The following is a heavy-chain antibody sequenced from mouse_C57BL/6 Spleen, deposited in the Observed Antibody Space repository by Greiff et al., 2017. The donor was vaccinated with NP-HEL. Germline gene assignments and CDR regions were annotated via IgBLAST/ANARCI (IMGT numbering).Heavy chain of an antibody. CDR2: IRSKSNNYAT. V-gene: IGHV10-1*01. Sequence: DVKLVESGGGLVQPKGSLKLSCAASGFSFNTYAMNWVRQAPGKGLEWVARIRSKSNNYATYYADSVKDRFTISRDDSESMLYLQMNNLKTEDTAMYYCVSHYYDYDAFAYWGQGTLVTVSA. CDR3: VSHYYDYDAFAY. J-gene: IGHJ3*01. CDR1: GFSFNTYA. D-gene: IGHD2-4*01.